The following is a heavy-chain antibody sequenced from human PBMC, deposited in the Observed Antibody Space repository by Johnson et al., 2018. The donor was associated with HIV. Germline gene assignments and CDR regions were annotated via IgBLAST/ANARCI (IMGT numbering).Heavy chain of an antibody. CDR2: IRYDGSNK. V-gene: IGHV3-30*02. Sequence: QVHLVESGGGVVQPGGSLRLSCAASGFTFSSYGMHWVRQAPGKGLEWVAFIRYDGSNKYYEDSVKGRFTISRDNSKNTLYLQMNSLRAEDTAVYYCAKEMYYNFWSVQDAFDIWGQGTMVTVSS. D-gene: IGHD3-3*01. CDR1: GFTFSSYG. CDR3: AKEMYYNFWSVQDAFDI. J-gene: IGHJ3*02.